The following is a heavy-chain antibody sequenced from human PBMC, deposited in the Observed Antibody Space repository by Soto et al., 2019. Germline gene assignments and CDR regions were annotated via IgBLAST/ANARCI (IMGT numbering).Heavy chain of an antibody. Sequence: ASVKVSCKASGYTFTSYDINWVRQATGQGLEWMGWMSPNSDNTGYAQKFQGRVTMTRNTSISTAYMELSSLRSEDTAVYYCARVGDRSSWLTVGSFDPWGDGALVAVGS. J-gene: IGHJ5*02. V-gene: IGHV1-8*01. CDR3: ARVGDRSSWLTVGSFDP. CDR2: MSPNSDNT. CDR1: GYTFTSYD. D-gene: IGHD6-6*01.